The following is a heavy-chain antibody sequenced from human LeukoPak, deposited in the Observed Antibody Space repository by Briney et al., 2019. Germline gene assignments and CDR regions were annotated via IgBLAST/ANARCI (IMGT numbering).Heavy chain of an antibody. V-gene: IGHV1-69*13. CDR1: GGTFSSYT. CDR3: ARDYYDGSAYYSYYDY. Sequence: GASVTVSCRASGGTFSSYTISWVRQAPGQGLEWMGGIIPIFGTTNYAQKFQGRVTIIADESTSTAYMELSSLRSEDTAVYYCARDYYDGSAYYSYYDYWGQGALVTVSS. D-gene: IGHD3-22*01. J-gene: IGHJ4*02. CDR2: IIPIFGTT.